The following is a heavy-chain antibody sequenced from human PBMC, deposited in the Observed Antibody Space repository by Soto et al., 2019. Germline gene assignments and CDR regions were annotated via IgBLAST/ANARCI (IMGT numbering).Heavy chain of an antibody. Sequence: QVQLVESGGGVVQPGRSLRLSCAASGFTFSSYAMHWVRQAPGKGLEWVAVISYDGSNKYYADSVKGRFTISRDNSKNTLYLQKERLRAEGPGWYYCARGLERRPPWGPGNPVNVS. V-gene: IGHV3-30-3*01. CDR3: ARGLERRPP. D-gene: IGHD1-1*01. J-gene: IGHJ6*01. CDR2: ISYDGSNK. CDR1: GFTFSSYA.